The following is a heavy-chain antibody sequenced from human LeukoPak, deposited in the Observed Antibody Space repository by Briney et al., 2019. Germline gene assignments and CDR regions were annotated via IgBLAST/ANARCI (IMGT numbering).Heavy chain of an antibody. CDR2: IYRNGSS. CDR1: GFTFTNKY. CDR3: TRSVGGSWEGFDY. Sequence: GGSLRLSCAASGFTFTNKYMTWVRQAPGKGLECVSVIYRNGSSYYADSVRGRFTISRDNSKSTLYLQMNNLRVEDTALYYCTRSVGGSWEGFDYWGQGTLVIVSS. D-gene: IGHD2-15*01. J-gene: IGHJ4*02. V-gene: IGHV3-66*01.